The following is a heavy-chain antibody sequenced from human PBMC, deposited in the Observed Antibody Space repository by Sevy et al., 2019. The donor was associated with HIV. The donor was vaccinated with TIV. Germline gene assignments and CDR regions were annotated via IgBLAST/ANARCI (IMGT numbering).Heavy chain of an antibody. J-gene: IGHJ4*02. D-gene: IGHD3-22*01. V-gene: IGHV1-24*01. CDR3: TTMEYYHNIIGSSSGDY. CDR1: GYTLTKLD. Sequence: ASVKVSCKVSGYTLTKLDMHWVRQAPGKGLEWMGGFDPEDGDTFYAQKFQGRVTMTEDTSTDTAHMELSSLRSEDTAVYYCTTMEYYHNIIGSSSGDYWGQGTLVTVSS. CDR2: FDPEDGDT.